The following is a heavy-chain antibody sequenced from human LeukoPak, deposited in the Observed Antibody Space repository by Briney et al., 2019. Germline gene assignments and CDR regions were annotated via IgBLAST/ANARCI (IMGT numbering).Heavy chain of an antibody. J-gene: IGHJ3*02. D-gene: IGHD3-22*01. CDR3: ASLTTADAFDI. CDR1: GGSISSYY. V-gene: IGHV4-59*01. Sequence: SETLSLTCTVSGGSISSYYWSWIRQPPGKGLEWIGYIYYTGSTNYNPSLKSRVTISVDTSKNQFSLKLSSVTAADTAVFYCASLTTADAFDIWGQGTMVTVSS. CDR2: IYYTGST.